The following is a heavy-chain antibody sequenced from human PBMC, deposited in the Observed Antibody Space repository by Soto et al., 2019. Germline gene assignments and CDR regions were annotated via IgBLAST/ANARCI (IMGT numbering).Heavy chain of an antibody. CDR3: AKDGECNDDFWSVFFDY. V-gene: IGHV3-23*01. J-gene: IGHJ4*02. Sequence: EVQLLESGGGLVQPGGSLSLSCAASGFTFSSYAMTCVRQAPGKGLEWVAGLSPSGTRTYYADSVKGRFTISRDNANNTLYLQMYSLRAEDTAVYYCAKDGECNDDFWSVFFDYWGQGTLVTVSP. D-gene: IGHD3-3*01. CDR2: LSPSGTRT. CDR1: GFTFSSYA.